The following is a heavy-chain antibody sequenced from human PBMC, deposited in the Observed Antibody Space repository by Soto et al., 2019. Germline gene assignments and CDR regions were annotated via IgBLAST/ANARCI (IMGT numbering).Heavy chain of an antibody. D-gene: IGHD4-4*01. CDR3: ARHYVDYRGSFDY. CDR2: IYSGGST. Sequence: EVQLVESGGGLVQPGGSLRLSCAASGFTVSSNYMSWVRQAPGKGLEWVSVIYSGGSTYYADSVKGRFTISRHNSKNTLYRQMNSLRAEDTAVYYCARHYVDYRGSFDYWGQGSLVTVCS. J-gene: IGHJ4*02. CDR1: GFTVSSNY. V-gene: IGHV3-53*04.